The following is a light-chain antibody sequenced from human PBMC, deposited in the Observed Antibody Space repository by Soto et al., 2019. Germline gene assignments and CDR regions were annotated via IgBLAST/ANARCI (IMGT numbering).Light chain of an antibody. CDR2: DVS. CDR3: SSDTSSSTLLYV. J-gene: IGLJ1*01. CDR1: SSDVGGYNY. V-gene: IGLV2-14*01. Sequence: QSVLTQPASVSGSPGQSITISCTGTSSDVGGYNYVSWYQQHPGKAPKLMIYDVSNRPSGVSNRCSGAKSGNTASLTISGLQAEDEADYYCSSDTSSSTLLYVFGTGTKLTVL.